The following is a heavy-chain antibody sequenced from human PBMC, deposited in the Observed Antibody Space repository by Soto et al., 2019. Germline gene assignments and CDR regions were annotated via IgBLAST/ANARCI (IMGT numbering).Heavy chain of an antibody. V-gene: IGHV3-23*01. Sequence: EVQLLESGGGLVQPGGSLRLSCAASGFTFNTYAMNWVCQAPGKGLEWVASISGSGGTINYADSVKGRFTTSRDTSKNTLYLQMNSLSAEDTAVYYCAKGFIVVVTAIRPDDNFDVWGQGTMVTVSS. CDR2: ISGSGGTI. CDR1: GFTFNTYA. CDR3: AKGFIVVVTAIRPDDNFDV. J-gene: IGHJ3*01. D-gene: IGHD2-21*02.